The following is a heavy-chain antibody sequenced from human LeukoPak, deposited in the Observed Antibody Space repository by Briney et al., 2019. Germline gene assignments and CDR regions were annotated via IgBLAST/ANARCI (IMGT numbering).Heavy chain of an antibody. CDR2: IYYSGST. V-gene: IGHV4-39*01. J-gene: IGHJ5*02. Sequence: PSETLSLTCTVSGGSISSSSYYWGWIRQPPGKGLEGIGSIYYSGSTYYNPSLKSRVTISVDTSKHQFSLKLSSVTAADTAVYYCARRYLRGLLWFGELNWFDPWGQGTLVTVSS. CDR3: ARRYLRGLLWFGELNWFDP. D-gene: IGHD3-10*01. CDR1: GGSISSSSYY.